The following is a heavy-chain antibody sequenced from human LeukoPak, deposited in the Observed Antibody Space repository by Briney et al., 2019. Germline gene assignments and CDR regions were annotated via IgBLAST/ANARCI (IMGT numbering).Heavy chain of an antibody. Sequence: SDTLSLTCGVSGGSIDITNYWSWVRQAPGKGLEWNGEISHSGTTNYNPSLRSRVTMFLDRANNQLSLSLTSVTAADSAVYYCTRENRPFCPFAYWGQGVLVTVSS. CDR2: ISHSGTT. D-gene: IGHD2/OR15-2a*01. V-gene: IGHV4-4*02. J-gene: IGHJ4*02. CDR3: TRENRPFCPFAY. CDR1: GGSIDITNY.